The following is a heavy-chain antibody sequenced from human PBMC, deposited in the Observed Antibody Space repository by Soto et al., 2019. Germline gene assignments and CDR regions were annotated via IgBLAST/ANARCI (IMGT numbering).Heavy chain of an antibody. CDR1: GFAFSSYA. J-gene: IGHJ4*02. D-gene: IGHD6-19*01. CDR3: ARTTAVAGTPEFDY. CDR2: ISYDGSNK. V-gene: IGHV3-30-3*01. Sequence: PGGSLRLSCAASGFAFSSYAMHWVRQAPCKGLEWVAVISYDGSNKYYADSVKGRFTISRDNSKNTLYLQMNSLRAEDTAVYYCARTTAVAGTPEFDYWGQGALGTVSS.